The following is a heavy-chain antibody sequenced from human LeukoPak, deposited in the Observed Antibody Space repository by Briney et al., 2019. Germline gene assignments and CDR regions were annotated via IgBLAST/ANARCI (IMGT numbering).Heavy chain of an antibody. CDR3: ATNYYDSGGYYSIDY. CDR2: INTYNGNT. D-gene: IGHD3-22*01. V-gene: IGHV1-18*01. Sequence: ASVKVSCKASGYTFTRYGISWVRQAPGQGLEWMGWINTYNGNTDHAQKLQGRVTMTTDTSTSTAYMELRSLRSDDTALYYCATNYYDSGGYYSIDYWGQGTLVTVSS. CDR1: GYTFTRYG. J-gene: IGHJ4*02.